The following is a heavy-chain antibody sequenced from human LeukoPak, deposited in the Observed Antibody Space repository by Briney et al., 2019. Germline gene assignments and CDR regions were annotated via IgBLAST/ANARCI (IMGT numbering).Heavy chain of an antibody. CDR2: LSGSGGST. D-gene: IGHD3-22*01. V-gene: IGHV3-23*01. J-gene: IGHJ1*01. CDR1: GFTFSSYA. CDR3: AKVIRSGYNVYFQY. Sequence: GGSLRPSCAASGFTFSSYAMSWVRQAPGKGLAWVSTLSGSGGSTYYADSVKGRFTISRDNSKNTLHLQMNSLRAEDTAVYYCAKVIRSGYNVYFQYWGQGTLVTVSS.